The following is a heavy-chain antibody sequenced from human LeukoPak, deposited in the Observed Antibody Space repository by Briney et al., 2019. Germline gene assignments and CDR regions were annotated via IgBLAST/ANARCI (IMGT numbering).Heavy chain of an antibody. Sequence: GGSLRLSCAASGFTFRNNALHWVRQAPGKGLEWMGIISGDGINKYYADSVKGRFTISRDNSENTVYLQMTSLRDEDTAMYFCARGAPADPTYYYDSSDYRVDSWGQGTMVTDSS. CDR1: GFTFRNNA. CDR3: ARGAPADPTYYYDSSDYRVDS. D-gene: IGHD3-22*01. CDR2: ISGDGINK. J-gene: IGHJ4*02. V-gene: IGHV3-30*01.